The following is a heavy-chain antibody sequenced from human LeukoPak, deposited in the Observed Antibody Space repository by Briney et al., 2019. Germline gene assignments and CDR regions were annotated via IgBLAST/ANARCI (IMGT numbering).Heavy chain of an antibody. CDR1: GGSISSGDYY. CDR2: IYYSGST. D-gene: IGHD5-12*01. J-gene: IGHJ4*02. CDR3: ARDHVVATTSAFDY. V-gene: IGHV4-30-4*01. Sequence: SQTLSLTCTVSGGSISSGDYYWSWIRQPPGKGLEWIVYIYYSGSTYYNPSLKSRVTISVDTSKNQFSLKLSSVTAADTAVYYCARDHVVATTSAFDYWGQGTLVTVSS.